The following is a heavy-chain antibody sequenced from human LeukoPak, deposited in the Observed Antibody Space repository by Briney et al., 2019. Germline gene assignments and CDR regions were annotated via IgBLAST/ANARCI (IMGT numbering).Heavy chain of an antibody. V-gene: IGHV3-15*01. Sequence: GGSLRHFCAVSGFTFNNAWMSWVRQAPGKGLEWVGRIYSKTDGGTTDYAAPVKGRFTISGDDSKTTLYLQMNSLKTEDTAVYYCTTYSSGSFGYWGQGTLVTVSS. J-gene: IGHJ4*02. D-gene: IGHD3-22*01. CDR3: TTYSSGSFGY. CDR2: IYSKTDGGTT. CDR1: GFTFNNAW.